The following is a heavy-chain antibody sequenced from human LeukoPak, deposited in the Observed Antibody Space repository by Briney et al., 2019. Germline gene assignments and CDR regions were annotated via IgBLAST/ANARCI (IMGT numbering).Heavy chain of an antibody. CDR1: GGSISSGSYY. Sequence: SETLSLTCTVSGGSISSGSYYWSWIRQPAGKGLEWIGRIYTSGSTNYNPSLKSRVTISVDTSKNQFSLKLSSVTAADTAVYYCARVDLGYDSSGYYPDNWGQGTLVTVSS. J-gene: IGHJ4*02. CDR2: IYTSGST. V-gene: IGHV4-61*02. D-gene: IGHD3-22*01. CDR3: ARVDLGYDSSGYYPDN.